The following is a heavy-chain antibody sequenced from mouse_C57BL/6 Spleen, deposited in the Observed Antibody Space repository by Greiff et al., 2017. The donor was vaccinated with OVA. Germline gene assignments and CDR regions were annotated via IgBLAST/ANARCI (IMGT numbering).Heavy chain of an antibody. CDR1: GYSFTDYY. CDR2: INPNYGTT. CDR3: ARENTVVAFDY. V-gene: IGHV1-39*01. J-gene: IGHJ2*01. D-gene: IGHD1-1*01. Sequence: EVKLQQPGPELVKPGASVKISCKASGYSFTDYYMNWVKQSHGKSLEWIGVINPNYGTTSYNQKFKGKATLTVDQSSSTAYMQLNSLTSEDSAVYYCARENTVVAFDYWGKGTTLTVSS.